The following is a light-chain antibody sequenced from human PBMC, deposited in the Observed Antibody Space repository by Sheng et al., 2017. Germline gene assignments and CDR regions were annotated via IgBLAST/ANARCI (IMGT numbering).Light chain of an antibody. J-gene: IGKJ1*01. CDR2: GAS. Sequence: EIVLTQSPGTLSLSPGERATLSCRASQSVSSSYLAWYQQKPGQAPRLLIYGASSRATDIPDRFSGSGSGTDFTLTISRLEPEDFAVYYCQQYGSSPRTFGQGPRWK. V-gene: IGKV3-20*01. CDR1: QSVSSSY. CDR3: QQYGSSPRT.